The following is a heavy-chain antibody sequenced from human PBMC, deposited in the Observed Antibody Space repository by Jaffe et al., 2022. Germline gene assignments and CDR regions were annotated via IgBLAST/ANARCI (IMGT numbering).Heavy chain of an antibody. J-gene: IGHJ6*03. CDR2: IRYDGSNK. V-gene: IGHV3-30*02. CDR3: AKIAVHRIRYCSSTSCYGNYMDV. CDR1: GFTFSSYG. Sequence: QVQLVESGGGVVQPGGSLRLSCAASGFTFSSYGMHWVRQAPGKGLEWVAFIRYDGSNKYYADSVKGRFTISRDNSKNTLYLQMNSLRAEDTAVYYCAKIAVHRIRYCSSTSCYGNYMDVWGKGTTVTVSS. D-gene: IGHD2-2*01.